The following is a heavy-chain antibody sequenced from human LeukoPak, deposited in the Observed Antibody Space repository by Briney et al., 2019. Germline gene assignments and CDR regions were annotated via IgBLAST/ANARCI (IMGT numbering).Heavy chain of an antibody. Sequence: SETLSLTCTVAGDSISTSRYYWGWLRQPPGKGLQWVGSIFSTGSTYYNPSLKSRVTISIDTSKNHSSLRLNSVTAADTAVYYCARGEVGYGDYVNYYYMDVWGKGTTVTISS. CDR2: IFSTGST. J-gene: IGHJ6*03. D-gene: IGHD4-17*01. CDR1: GDSISTSRYY. CDR3: ARGEVGYGDYVNYYYMDV. V-gene: IGHV4-39*07.